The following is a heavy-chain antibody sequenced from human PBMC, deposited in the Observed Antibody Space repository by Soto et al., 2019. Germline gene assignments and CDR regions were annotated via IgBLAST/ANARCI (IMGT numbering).Heavy chain of an antibody. V-gene: IGHV4-59*08. CDR2: VYYSGST. D-gene: IGHD3-16*01. CDR3: ARGGYYDNVWGKLSHYGLDK. CDR1: GGSISSHS. Sequence: SETLSLTCTVSGGSISSHSWSWIRQPPGEGLEWIGHVYYSGSTNYNPSLKSRVTISVDTFKNQFSLRLTSVTAADTAVYYCARGGYYDNVWGKLSHYGLDKWGQGTSVTVSS. J-gene: IGHJ6*02.